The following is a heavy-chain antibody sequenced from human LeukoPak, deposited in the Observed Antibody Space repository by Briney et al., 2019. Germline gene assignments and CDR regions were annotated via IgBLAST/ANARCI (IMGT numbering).Heavy chain of an antibody. Sequence: SETLSLTCTVSGGSISSYYWSWIRQPPGKGLEWIGYIYYSGSTNYNPSLKSRVTISVDTSKNQFSLELSSVTAADTAVYYCARVNNYYDSSGYYYNDAFDIWGQGTMVTVSS. V-gene: IGHV4-59*01. CDR2: IYYSGST. CDR1: GGSISSYY. CDR3: ARVNNYYDSSGYYYNDAFDI. J-gene: IGHJ3*02. D-gene: IGHD3-22*01.